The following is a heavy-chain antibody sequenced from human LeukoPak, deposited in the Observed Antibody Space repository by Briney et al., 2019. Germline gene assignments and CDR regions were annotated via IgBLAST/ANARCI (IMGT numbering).Heavy chain of an antibody. J-gene: IGHJ4*02. D-gene: IGHD2-8*01. CDR3: ARGNVVSLPDS. CDR2: INSDGSST. Sequence: GGSLRLSCAASGFTFSSYWMHWVRQAPGKGLVWVSRINSDGSSTSYADSVKGRFTISRDNAKNTLYLQMNSLRAEDTAVYYCARGNVVSLPDSWGQGTLVTVSS. V-gene: IGHV3-74*01. CDR1: GFTFSSYW.